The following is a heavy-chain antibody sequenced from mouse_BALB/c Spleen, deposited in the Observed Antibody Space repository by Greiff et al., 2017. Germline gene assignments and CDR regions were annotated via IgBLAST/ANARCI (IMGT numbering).Heavy chain of an antibody. CDR1: GYTFTSYV. V-gene: IGHV1-14*01. Sequence: EVQLQQSGPELVKPGASVKMSCKASGYTFTSYVMHWVKQKPGQGLEWIGYINPYNDGTKYNEKFKGKATLTSDKSSSTAYMELSSLTSEDSAVYYCARGDIYYGNYGYYAMDYWGQGTSVTVSS. CDR2: INPYNDGT. D-gene: IGHD2-1*01. J-gene: IGHJ4*01. CDR3: ARGDIYYGNYGYYAMDY.